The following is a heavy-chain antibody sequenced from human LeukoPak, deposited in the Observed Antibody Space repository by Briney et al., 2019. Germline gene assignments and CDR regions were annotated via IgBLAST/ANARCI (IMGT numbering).Heavy chain of an antibody. Sequence: PGWSLRLSCAASGFTFSSYWMSWVRQAPGKGLKWVANIKQDGSEKYYVDSVKGRFTISRDNAKNSLYLEMNSLTAADTAVYYCARSSIGISPHFDYWGQGTLVTVSS. CDR3: ARSSIGISPHFDY. CDR2: IKQDGSEK. CDR1: GFTFSSYW. J-gene: IGHJ4*02. D-gene: IGHD6-6*01. V-gene: IGHV3-7*01.